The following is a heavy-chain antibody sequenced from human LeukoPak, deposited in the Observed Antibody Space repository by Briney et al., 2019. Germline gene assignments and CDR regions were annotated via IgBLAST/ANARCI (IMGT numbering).Heavy chain of an antibody. Sequence: PSETLSLTCVVSGGSISNINNWWSWVRQPPGKELEWIGEIYHSGSTNYNPSLKSRVTISVDKSKNQFSLKLSSVTAADTAVYYCARGSSGSYYMARWFDYWGQGTLVTVSS. CDR3: ARGSSGSYYMARWFDY. J-gene: IGHJ4*02. CDR1: GGSISNINNW. V-gene: IGHV4-4*02. CDR2: IYHSGST. D-gene: IGHD3-10*01.